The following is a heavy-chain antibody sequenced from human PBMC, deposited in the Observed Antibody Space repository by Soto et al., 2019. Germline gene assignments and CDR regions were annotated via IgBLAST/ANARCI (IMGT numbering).Heavy chain of an antibody. J-gene: IGHJ6*02. V-gene: IGHV3-30*18. Sequence: QAQLVESGGGAVQPGRSLRLSCVASGFTFRNHGMHWVRQAPGKGLEWVAVIAYNGKNEHYADSLKGRFTISRDNSKNTVFLKTNGLTQEDTSVYDGAKDRKDIAIVEMATAAMDVGCPGTTGTVSS. CDR3: AKDRKDIAIVEMATAAMDV. CDR2: IAYNGKNE. D-gene: IGHD3-16*02. CDR1: GFTFRNHG.